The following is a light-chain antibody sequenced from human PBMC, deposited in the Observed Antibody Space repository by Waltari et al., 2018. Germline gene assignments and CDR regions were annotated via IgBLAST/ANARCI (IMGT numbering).Light chain of an antibody. CDR1: QSLSGSY. CDR3: QQYGSSPWT. Sequence: EIVFTQSPGTLSLSSGARATLSCRASQSLSGSYIAWYQQKPGQAPRLLIYGASTRATGIPGRFSVSGSGTDFTLAISRLEPEDFAVYYCQQYGSSPWTFGQGTKVEIK. V-gene: IGKV3-20*01. J-gene: IGKJ1*01. CDR2: GAS.